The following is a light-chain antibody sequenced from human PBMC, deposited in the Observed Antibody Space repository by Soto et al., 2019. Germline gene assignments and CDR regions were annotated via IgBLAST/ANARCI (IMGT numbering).Light chain of an antibody. J-gene: IGLJ2*01. CDR3: ATWDSSLTAMV. CDR2: DND. Sequence: QSVLTQSPSVSAAAGQKVTISCSGGSSNIGENYVSWYQQFPGTTPELLIYDNDNRPSGIPDRFSGSKSGTSATLDISGLQIGDEADYYCATWDSSLTAMVFGAGTMLTVL. CDR1: SSNIGENY. V-gene: IGLV1-51*01.